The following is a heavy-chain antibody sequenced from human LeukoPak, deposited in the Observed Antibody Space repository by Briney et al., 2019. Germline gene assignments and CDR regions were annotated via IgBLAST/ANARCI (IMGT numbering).Heavy chain of an antibody. D-gene: IGHD2-15*01. CDR3: ASVSGGTEYYFDY. CDR1: GFTVSSNY. V-gene: IGHV3-53*01. CDR2: IYSGGST. Sequence: GGSLRLFCAASGFTVSSNYMSWVRQAPGKGLEWVSVIYSGGSTYYADSVKGRFTISRDNSKNTLYLQMNSLRAEDTAVYYCASVSGGTEYYFDYWGQGTLVTVSS. J-gene: IGHJ4*02.